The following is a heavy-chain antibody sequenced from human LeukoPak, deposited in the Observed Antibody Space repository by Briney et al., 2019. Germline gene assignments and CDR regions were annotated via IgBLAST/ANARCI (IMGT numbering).Heavy chain of an antibody. D-gene: IGHD2-21*02. CDR3: ARTSRGLGGGDCYFDY. V-gene: IGHV3-48*04. Sequence: PGGSLRLSCAASGFTFSSYSMNWVRQAPGKGLEWVSYISSSSSTIYYADSVKGRFTISRDNAKNSLYLQMNSLRAEDTAVYYCARTSRGLGGGDCYFDYWGQGTLVTVSS. CDR2: ISSSSSTI. CDR1: GFTFSSYS. J-gene: IGHJ4*02.